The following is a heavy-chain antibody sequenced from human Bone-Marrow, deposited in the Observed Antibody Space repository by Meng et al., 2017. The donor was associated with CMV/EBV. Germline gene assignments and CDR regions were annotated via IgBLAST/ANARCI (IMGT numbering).Heavy chain of an antibody. CDR3: AFRSEYYDMDV. CDR2: IVPVLRKP. CDR1: KVPFSGFI. D-gene: IGHD1-14*01. J-gene: IGHJ6*02. V-gene: IGHV1-69*05. Sequence: SVKVSCKASKVPFSGFIVAWVRQAPGQGLEWMGGIVPVLRKPKYAQKFEGRLTITTEASTTTVYMELSSLRSEDTAVYYCAFRSEYYDMDVWGQGTAVTVSS.